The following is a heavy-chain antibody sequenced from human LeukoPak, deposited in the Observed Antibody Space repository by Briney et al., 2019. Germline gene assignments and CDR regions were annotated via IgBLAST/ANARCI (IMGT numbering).Heavy chain of an antibody. V-gene: IGHV1-18*01. CDR1: GGTFSSYA. Sequence: ASVTVSCKASGGTFSSYAISWVRQAPGQGLEWMGWISAYNGNTNYAQKLQGRVTMTTDTSTSTAYMELRSLRSDDTAVYYCARETPSSNWYGAFDIWGQGTMVTVSS. CDR2: ISAYNGNT. D-gene: IGHD6-13*01. CDR3: ARETPSSNWYGAFDI. J-gene: IGHJ3*02.